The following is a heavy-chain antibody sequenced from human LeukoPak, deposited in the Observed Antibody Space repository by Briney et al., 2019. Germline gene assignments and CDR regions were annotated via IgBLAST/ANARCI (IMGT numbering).Heavy chain of an antibody. D-gene: IGHD2-21*01. V-gene: IGHV4-61*02. CDR2: IYTSGST. J-gene: IGHJ3*02. Sequence: PSQTLSLTCTVSGGSISSGSYYWSWIRQPAGKGLEWIGRIYTSGSTNYNPSLKSRVTISVDTSKNQFTLKLSSVTAADTAVYYCARDGPYCGGDCYSDAFDIWGQGTMVTVSS. CDR1: GGSISSGSYY. CDR3: ARDGPYCGGDCYSDAFDI.